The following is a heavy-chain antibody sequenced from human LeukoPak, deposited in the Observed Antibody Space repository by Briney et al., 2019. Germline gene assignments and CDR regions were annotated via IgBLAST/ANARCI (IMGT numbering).Heavy chain of an antibody. CDR2: INSDGSST. V-gene: IGHV3-74*01. Sequence: GGSLRLSCAASGFTFSSYWMHWVRQAPGRGLVWVSRINSDGSSTSYADSVKGRFTISRDNAKNSLYLQMNSLRAEDTAVYYCAGDKTTGGWYEFDYWGQGTLVTVSS. J-gene: IGHJ4*02. CDR3: AGDKTTGGWYEFDY. CDR1: GFTFSSYW. D-gene: IGHD6-19*01.